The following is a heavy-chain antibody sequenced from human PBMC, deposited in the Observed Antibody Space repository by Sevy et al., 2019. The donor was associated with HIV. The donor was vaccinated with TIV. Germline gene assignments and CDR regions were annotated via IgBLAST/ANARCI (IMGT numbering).Heavy chain of an antibody. CDR1: GFIFSTSG. J-gene: IGHJ1*01. CDR2: ISYDGTNK. Sequence: GGSLRLSCTTSGFIFSTSGMHWVRQAPGKGLEWVAFISYDGTNKLYTDSLRGRFTISRDNSKNALFLQLNSLRVDDTAVYFSAKDEATAWNPAYFQSWCQGTLVTVSS. CDR3: AKDEATAWNPAYFQS. V-gene: IGHV3-30*02. D-gene: IGHD1-1*01.